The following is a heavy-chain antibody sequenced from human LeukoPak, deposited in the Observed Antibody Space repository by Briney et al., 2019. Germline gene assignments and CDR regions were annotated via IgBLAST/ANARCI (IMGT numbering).Heavy chain of an antibody. V-gene: IGHV1-2*02. CDR1: GYTFIDSY. CDR3: AHTRRDTDGNYYYYYIDV. Sequence: GASVRVSCKASGYTFIDSYIHWLRQAPGQGLEWMGWIIPKSGGSDYTQKFHGRVTMTRDTSISTTYMELSSLRSDDTAIYYCAHTRRDTDGNYYYYYIDVWGKGTTVTVSS. D-gene: IGHD5-18*01. J-gene: IGHJ6*03. CDR2: IIPKSGGS.